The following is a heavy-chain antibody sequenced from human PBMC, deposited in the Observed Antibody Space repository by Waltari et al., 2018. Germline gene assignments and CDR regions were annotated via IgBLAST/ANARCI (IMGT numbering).Heavy chain of an antibody. D-gene: IGHD6-6*01. V-gene: IGHV4-34*01. Sequence: QVQLQQWGAGLLRPSETLSRTCAVYGGSFSVYYWCGILQPPGKGLEGIGEVNYYGRTNYNPSLNMRVTISVDRSKKQFSLKVTSVTAADTALYFCAGVAPIVPYYGLNVWGQGTTVAVSS. CDR1: GGSFSVYY. CDR3: AGVAPIVPYYGLNV. CDR2: VNYYGRT. J-gene: IGHJ6*02.